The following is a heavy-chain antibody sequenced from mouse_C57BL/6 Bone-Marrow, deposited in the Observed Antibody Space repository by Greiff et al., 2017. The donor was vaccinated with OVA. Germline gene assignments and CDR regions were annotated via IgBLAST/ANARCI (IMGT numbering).Heavy chain of an antibody. CDR3: ARDSSGYADFDY. D-gene: IGHD3-2*02. Sequence: VQLQQSGAELVKPGASVKLSCTASGFNIKDYYMHWVKQRTEQGLEWIGRIDPEDGETKYAPNFQGKATITADTSSNTAYLQLSSLTSEDTAVYYCARDSSGYADFDYWGQGTTLTVSS. J-gene: IGHJ2*01. CDR1: GFNIKDYY. V-gene: IGHV14-2*01. CDR2: IDPEDGET.